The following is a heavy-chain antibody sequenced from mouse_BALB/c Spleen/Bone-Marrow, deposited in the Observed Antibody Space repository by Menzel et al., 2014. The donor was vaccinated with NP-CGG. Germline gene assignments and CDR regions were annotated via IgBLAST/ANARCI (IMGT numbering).Heavy chain of an antibody. V-gene: IGHV5-12-2*01. D-gene: IGHD2-14*01. CDR1: GFTFSSYS. CDR2: ISNGGGST. Sequence: EVKVVESGGGLVQPGGSLKLSCTASGFTFSSYSMSWVRQTPEKRLEWVAYISNGGGSTCYPDAVKGRFTISRDNAKNSLYLQMSSLKSEDTAMYYCTRHGEVRRFYYALTTGVKEPQSPSPQ. J-gene: IGHJ4*01. CDR3: TRHGEVRRFYYALTT.